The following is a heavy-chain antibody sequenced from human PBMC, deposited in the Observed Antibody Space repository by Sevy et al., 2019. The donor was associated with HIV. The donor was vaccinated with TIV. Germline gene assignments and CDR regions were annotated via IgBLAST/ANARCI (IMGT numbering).Heavy chain of an antibody. CDR3: ARDAGIYGPPWWFDP. J-gene: IGHJ5*02. CDR1: GYTFTDYW. V-gene: IGHV1-2*02. D-gene: IGHD3-10*01. Sequence: ASVKVSCKASGYTFTDYWLYWLRQAPGRGLEWMGWVAPNSGNTLYAQTFQGRVTMTRDASINTVYMELTGLTSDDTAVYYCARDAGIYGPPWWFDPWGQGTLVTVSS. CDR2: VAPNSGNT.